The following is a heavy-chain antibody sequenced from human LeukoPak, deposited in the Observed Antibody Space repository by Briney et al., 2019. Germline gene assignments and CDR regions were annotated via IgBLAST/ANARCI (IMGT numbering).Heavy chain of an antibody. D-gene: IGHD1-1*01. CDR2: ISGSGGST. J-gene: IGHJ4*02. V-gene: IGHV3-23*01. CDR3: AKGSRWNGYYIDY. Sequence: PGGSLRLSCAASGFTFSDYAMTWVRQAPGKGLEWVSAISGSGGSTYYADSVKGRFTISRDNSKNTGYLQLNSLRAEDTAVYYCAKGSRWNGYYIDYWGQGTLVTVSS. CDR1: GFTFSDYA.